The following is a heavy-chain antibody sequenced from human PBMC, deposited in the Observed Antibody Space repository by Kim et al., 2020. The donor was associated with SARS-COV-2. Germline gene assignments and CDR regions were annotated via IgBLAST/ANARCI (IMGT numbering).Heavy chain of an antibody. CDR2: IYSGGST. V-gene: IGHV3-66*01. J-gene: IGHJ4*02. CDR3: ARDRNDYGDYYFDY. Sequence: GGSLRLSCAASGFTVSSNYMSWVRQAPGKGLEWVSVIYSGGSTYYADSVKGRFTISRDNSKNTLYLQMNSLRAEDTAVYYCARDRNDYGDYYFDYWGQGTLVTVSS. CDR1: GFTVSSNY. D-gene: IGHD4-17*01.